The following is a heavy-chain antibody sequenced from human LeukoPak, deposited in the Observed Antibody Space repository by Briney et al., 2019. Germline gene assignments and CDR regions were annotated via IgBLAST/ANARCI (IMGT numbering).Heavy chain of an antibody. CDR2: ISYSDGST. CDR3: AKGGHFDY. CDR1: GFIFSTYD. J-gene: IGHJ4*02. Sequence: GGSLRLSCAASGFIFSTYDMTWGRQTPGKGLEWVSVISYSDGSTYYTDSVRGRFTISRDNSKNTLYLQMNSLRAEGTAVYYCAKGGHFDYWGQGALVTVSS. D-gene: IGHD1-26*01. V-gene: IGHV3-23*01.